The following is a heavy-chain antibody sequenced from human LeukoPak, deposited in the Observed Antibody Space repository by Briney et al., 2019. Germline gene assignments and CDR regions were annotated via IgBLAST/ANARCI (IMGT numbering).Heavy chain of an antibody. CDR1: GFTFSTCA. CDR2: ISFDGNNI. CDR3: AKQLGYCSDGSCYFPY. Sequence: PGGSLRLSCAASGFTFSTCAMHWVRQAPDMGLEWLAMISFDGNNINHADSVQGRFTISRDNSKSTLCLQMNSLRAEDTAVYYCAKQLGYCSDGSCYFPYWGQGTLVTVSS. J-gene: IGHJ4*02. D-gene: IGHD2-15*01. V-gene: IGHV3-30-3*02.